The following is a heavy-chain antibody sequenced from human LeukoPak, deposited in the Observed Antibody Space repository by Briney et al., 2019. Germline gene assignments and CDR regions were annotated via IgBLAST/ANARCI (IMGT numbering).Heavy chain of an antibody. V-gene: IGHV3-33*08. CDR3: ARDFLSPPHYDSSPFDY. J-gene: IGHJ4*02. CDR1: GITLSNYG. CDR2: IWYDGSNK. D-gene: IGHD3-22*01. Sequence: PGGSLRLSCAVSGITLSNYGMSWVRQAPGKGLEWVAVIWYDGSNKYYADSVKGRFTISRDNSKNTLYLQMNSLRAEDTAVYYCARDFLSPPHYDSSPFDYWGQGTLVTVSS.